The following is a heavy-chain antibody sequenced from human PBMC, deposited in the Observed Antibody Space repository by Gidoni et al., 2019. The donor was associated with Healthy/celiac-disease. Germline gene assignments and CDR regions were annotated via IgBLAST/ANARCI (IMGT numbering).Heavy chain of an antibody. D-gene: IGHD6-13*01. CDR1: GFSLSNARMG. V-gene: IGHV2-26*01. CDR2: IFSNDEK. CDR3: ARILGIADFNWFDP. Sequence: QVTLKESGPVLVKPTETLTLTCTVSGFSLSNARMGVSWIRQPPGKALEWLAHIFSNDEKSYSTSLKSRLTISKDTSKSQVVRTMTNMEPVDTATYYCARILGIADFNWFDPWGQGTLVTVSS. J-gene: IGHJ5*02.